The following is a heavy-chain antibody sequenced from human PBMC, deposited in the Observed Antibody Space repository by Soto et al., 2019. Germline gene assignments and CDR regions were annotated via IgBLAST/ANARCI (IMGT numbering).Heavy chain of an antibody. D-gene: IGHD2-15*01. CDR2: IIPILGIA. V-gene: IGHV1-69*08. Sequence: QVQLVQSGAEVKKPGSSVKVSCKASGGTFSSYTISWVRQAPGQGLEWMGRIIPILGIANYAQKFQGRVTITADKSLSTPYTELSSLRYEDRAVYYCAKDCSGCSCYAAFDYWGQGTLVTVSS. CDR1: GGTFSSYT. J-gene: IGHJ4*02. CDR3: AKDCSGCSCYAAFDY.